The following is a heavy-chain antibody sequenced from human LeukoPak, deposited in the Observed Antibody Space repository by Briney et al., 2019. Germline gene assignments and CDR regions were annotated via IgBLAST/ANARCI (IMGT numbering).Heavy chain of an antibody. J-gene: IGHJ4*02. CDR3: ARDLPTVTGDY. D-gene: IGHD4-17*01. V-gene: IGHV1-3*01. CDR1: GYTFTSYY. Sequence: ASVKVSCKASGYTFTSYYMHWVRQAPGQGLEWMGWINAGNGNTKYSQKFQGRVTITRDTSASTAYMELSSLRSEDTAVYYCARDLPTVTGDYWGQGTLVTVSS. CDR2: INAGNGNT.